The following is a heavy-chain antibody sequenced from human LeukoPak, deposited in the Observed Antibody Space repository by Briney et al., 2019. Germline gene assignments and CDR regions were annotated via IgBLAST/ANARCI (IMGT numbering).Heavy chain of an antibody. CDR3: PRSKHYYGSGSYPHY. J-gene: IGHJ4*02. D-gene: IGHD3-10*01. Sequence: AVKVSCKASGGTFSSYAISWVRQAAGQGLEWMGRIIPILRIANYAQKCQGRVTITADKSTSTAYMELSSLRTEDTSVYYCPRSKHYYGSGSYPHYWGQGTLVTVSS. CDR2: IIPILRIA. V-gene: IGHV1-69*04. CDR1: GGTFSSYA.